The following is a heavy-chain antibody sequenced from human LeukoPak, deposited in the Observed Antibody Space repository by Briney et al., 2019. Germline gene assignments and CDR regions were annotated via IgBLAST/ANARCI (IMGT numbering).Heavy chain of an antibody. D-gene: IGHD1-1*01. CDR2: IIPILGIA. CDR1: GGTFSSYA. CDR3: ARHGNWNADYYYHGMDV. Sequence: SVKVSCKASGGTFSSYAISWVRQAPGQGLEWMGRIIPILGIANYAQKFQGRVTITADESTSTAYMELGGLRSEDTAVYYCARHGNWNADYYYHGMDVWGQGTTVTVSS. V-gene: IGHV1-69*04. J-gene: IGHJ6*02.